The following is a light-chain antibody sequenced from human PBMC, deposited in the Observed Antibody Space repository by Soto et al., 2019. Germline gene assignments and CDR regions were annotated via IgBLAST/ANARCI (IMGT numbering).Light chain of an antibody. CDR2: RAS. CDR1: QSVSSNY. Sequence: EIVLTQSPGTLSLSPGERATLSCRASQSVSSNYLAWYQQKPGQAPKVLIYRASIRATGIPDRFTGSGSGTEFTLTISRLEPEDFAVYYCQQRSNWPLTFGGGTKVDI. V-gene: IGKV3D-20*02. J-gene: IGKJ4*01. CDR3: QQRSNWPLT.